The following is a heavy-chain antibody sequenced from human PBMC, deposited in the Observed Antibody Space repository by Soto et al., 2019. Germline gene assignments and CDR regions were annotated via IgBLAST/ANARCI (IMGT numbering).Heavy chain of an antibody. CDR3: ARGGSGRYGYYDGMDV. CDR2: INRDGSRT. CDR1: GFTFSSYW. J-gene: IGHJ6*02. Sequence: EVQLAASGGGLVQPGGSLRLSCAASGFTFSSYWMHWVRQAPGKGLVWVSRINRDGSRTDYADSVKGRFTISRDNAKTALDMQMSILRAEDTAVYYCARGGSGRYGYYDGMDVWGQGTTVTVFS. D-gene: IGHD1-26*01. V-gene: IGHV3-74*02.